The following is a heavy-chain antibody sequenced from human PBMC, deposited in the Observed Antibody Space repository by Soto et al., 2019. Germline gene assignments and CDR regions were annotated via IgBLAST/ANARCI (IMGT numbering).Heavy chain of an antibody. V-gene: IGHV4-34*01. J-gene: IGHJ4*02. CDR3: ARGGVIAVAY. CDR1: GGSFSGYY. CDR2: INHSGST. D-gene: IGHD6-19*01. Sequence: PSETLSLTCAVYGGSFSGYYWSWIRQPPGKGLEWIGEINHSGSTNYNPSLKSRVTISVDTSKNQFSLKLSSVTAADTAMYYCARGGVIAVAYWGQGTLVTVSA.